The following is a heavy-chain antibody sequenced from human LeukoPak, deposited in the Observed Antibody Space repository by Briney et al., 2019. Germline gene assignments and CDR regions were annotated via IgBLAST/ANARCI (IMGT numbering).Heavy chain of an antibody. CDR1: GYTFTTYG. J-gene: IGHJ4*02. V-gene: IGHV1-18*01. Sequence: GASVKVSCKASGYTFTTYGFSWVRQAPGQGLEWMGWISAYNGNTNYPQKLQGRVTMTTDTSTNTAYMEPRSLTSDDTAVYYCARDHSSSGQLFDYWGQGTLVTVSS. CDR2: ISAYNGNT. CDR3: ARDHSSSGQLFDY. D-gene: IGHD6-13*01.